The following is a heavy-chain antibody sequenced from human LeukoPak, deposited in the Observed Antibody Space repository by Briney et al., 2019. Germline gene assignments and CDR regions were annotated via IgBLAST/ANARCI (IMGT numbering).Heavy chain of an antibody. CDR2: FDPEDGET. CDR1: GYTLTELS. CDR3: ATVASGDFSYDI. J-gene: IGHJ3*02. D-gene: IGHD2-21*01. Sequence: ASVKVSCKVSGYTLTELSMHWVRQAPGKGLEWMGGFDPEDGETIYAQKFQGRVTMTEDTSTDTAYMELSSLRSEDTAVYYCATVASGDFSYDIWGQGTMVTVSS. V-gene: IGHV1-24*01.